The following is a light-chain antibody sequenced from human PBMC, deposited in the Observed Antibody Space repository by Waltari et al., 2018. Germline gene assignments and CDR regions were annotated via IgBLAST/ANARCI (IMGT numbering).Light chain of an antibody. Sequence: EIVMTQSPATLSVSPGETATTSCRASQSVSSNVAWYQKKPGQAPRLLIYDASTRATSIPAKFRGSGSGTEFTLTISSLQSEDFAVYYCQQYNRWPPITFGHGTRLEIK. V-gene: IGKV3-15*01. CDR1: QSVSSN. CDR2: DAS. J-gene: IGKJ5*01. CDR3: QQYNRWPPIT.